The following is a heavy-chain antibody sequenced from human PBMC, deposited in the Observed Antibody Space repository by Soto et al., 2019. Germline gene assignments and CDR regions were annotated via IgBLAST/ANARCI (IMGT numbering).Heavy chain of an antibody. CDR3: ARPVGYRSEL. V-gene: IGHV5-10-1*03. CDR2: IDPDDSST. J-gene: IGHJ4*02. CDR1: GYDFTSYW. D-gene: IGHD5-12*01. Sequence: EVQLVQSGAEVKKPGESLRISCKASGYDFTSYWINWVRQVPGKGLEWMGKIDPDDSSTTYNPSFRGHVTISADKSITTPYLQWSRLKVSDSGVYCCARPVGYRSELWGQGTLVTVSS.